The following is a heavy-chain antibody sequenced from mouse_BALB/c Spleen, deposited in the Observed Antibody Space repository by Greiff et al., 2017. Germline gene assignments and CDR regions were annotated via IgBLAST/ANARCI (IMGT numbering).Heavy chain of an antibody. V-gene: IGHV5-6-3*01. Sequence: EVQLQQSGGGLVQPGGSLKLSCAASGFTFSSYGMSWVRQTPDKRLELVATINSNGGSTYYPDSVKGRFTISRDNAKNTLYLQMSSLKSEDTAMYYCARDIYYCGSSYFDYWGQGTTLTVSS. D-gene: IGHD1-1*01. CDR3: ARDIYYCGSSYFDY. CDR2: INSNGGST. J-gene: IGHJ2*01. CDR1: GFTFSSYG.